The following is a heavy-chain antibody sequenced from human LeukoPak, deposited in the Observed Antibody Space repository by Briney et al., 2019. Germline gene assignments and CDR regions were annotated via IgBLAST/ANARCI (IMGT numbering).Heavy chain of an antibody. D-gene: IGHD3-10*01. J-gene: IGHJ2*01. Sequence: ASVKVSCKASGYNFNNFGILWVRQAPGQGLEWLGWISAYNGNTNYAQELQGRVTMTTDTSTSTSYMELRSLRSDDTAVYYCARITMVRGIIFGFYFDLWGRGTLVTVSS. CDR2: ISAYNGNT. CDR3: ARITMVRGIIFGFYFDL. V-gene: IGHV1-18*01. CDR1: GYNFNNFG.